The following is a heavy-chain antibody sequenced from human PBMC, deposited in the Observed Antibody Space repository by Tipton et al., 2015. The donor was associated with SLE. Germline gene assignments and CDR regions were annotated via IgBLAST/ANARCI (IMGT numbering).Heavy chain of an antibody. J-gene: IGHJ4*02. CDR1: AGSFSDYY. Sequence: TLSLTCAVYAGSFSDYYWNCIRQPPGKGLEWIGEINHSGSTNYNPSLKSRVTISIDTSKNQFSLKLSSLTAADTAVYYCARGPAFGGIVPYFNYWGQGPLVTVSS. CDR3: ARGPAFGGIVPYFNY. D-gene: IGHD3-3*01. V-gene: IGHV4-34*01. CDR2: INHSGST.